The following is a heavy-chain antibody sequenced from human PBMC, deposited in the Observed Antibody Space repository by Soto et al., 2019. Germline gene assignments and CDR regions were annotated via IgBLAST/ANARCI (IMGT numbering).Heavy chain of an antibody. J-gene: IGHJ4*02. CDR2: ISWNSGSI. D-gene: IGHD1-26*01. CDR3: AQGAYSGSQIFDY. V-gene: IGHV3-9*01. CDR1: GFTFDDYA. Sequence: EVQLVESGGGLVQPGRSLRLSCAASGFTFDDYAMHWVRQAPGKGLEWVSGISWNSGSIGYADSVKGRFTISRDNAKNSLYLQMNSLRAEDTALYYCAQGAYSGSQIFDYWGQITLVTVSS.